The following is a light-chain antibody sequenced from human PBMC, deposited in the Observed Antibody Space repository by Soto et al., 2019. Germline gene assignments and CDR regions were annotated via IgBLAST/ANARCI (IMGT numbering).Light chain of an antibody. CDR1: QSVGRN. J-gene: IGKJ5*01. Sequence: EIVMTQSPASLSVSPGERAALSCRASQSVGRNLAWYQQKPGQAPRLLIYEASTRATGIPDRFSGGGSGTEFTLSISSLQSEDFAVYDCQQYNNWPPITFGQGTRLEIK. V-gene: IGKV3-15*01. CDR2: EAS. CDR3: QQYNNWPPIT.